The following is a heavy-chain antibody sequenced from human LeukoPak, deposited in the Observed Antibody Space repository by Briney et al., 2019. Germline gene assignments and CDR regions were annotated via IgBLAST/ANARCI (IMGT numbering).Heavy chain of an antibody. V-gene: IGHV3-7*01. CDR3: ARVRYFDWLSFDY. J-gene: IGHJ4*02. CDR1: GFTFSSYW. Sequence: EGSLRLSCAASGFTFSSYWMSWVRQAPGKGLEWVANIKQDGSEKYYVDSVKGRFTISRDNAKNSLYLQMNSLRAEDTAVYYCARVRYFDWLSFDYWGQGTLVTVSS. CDR2: IKQDGSEK. D-gene: IGHD3-9*01.